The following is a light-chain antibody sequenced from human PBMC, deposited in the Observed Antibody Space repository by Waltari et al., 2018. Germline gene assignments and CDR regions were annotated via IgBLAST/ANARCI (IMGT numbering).Light chain of an antibody. Sequence: EIMLTQSPGTLSLSPGERATLSCRASQSIRKYLAWYQQKPGQAPRPLIYDAASRATGIPDRFGGSGSGTDFSLTISRLEPEDSAVYYCQKYGTLPATFGQGTKVEIK. CDR2: DAA. CDR1: QSIRKY. CDR3: QKYGTLPAT. V-gene: IGKV3-20*01. J-gene: IGKJ1*01.